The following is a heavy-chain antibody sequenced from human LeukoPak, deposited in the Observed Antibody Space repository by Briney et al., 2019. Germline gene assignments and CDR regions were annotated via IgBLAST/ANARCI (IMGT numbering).Heavy chain of an antibody. J-gene: IGHJ2*01. CDR2: ISSSSSYT. CDR1: GFTFSDYY. Sequence: GGSLRPSCAASGFTFSDYYMNWIRQAPGKGLEWVSYISSSSSYTNYADSVKGRFTISRDNAKNSLYLQMNSLRAEDTAVYYCARRGSGTGYWYFDLWGRGTLLTVSS. CDR3: ARRGSGTGYWYFDL. D-gene: IGHD5-12*01. V-gene: IGHV3-11*06.